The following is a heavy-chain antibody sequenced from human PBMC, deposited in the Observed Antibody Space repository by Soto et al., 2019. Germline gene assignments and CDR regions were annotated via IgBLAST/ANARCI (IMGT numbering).Heavy chain of an antibody. D-gene: IGHD6-13*01. Sequence: PGGSLRLSCAASGFTFSSYSMNWVRQAPGKGLEWVSSISSSSSYIYYADSVKGRFTISRDNAKNSLYLQMNSLRAEDTAVYYCARDSLTRAAAGALDYWGQGTLVTVSS. J-gene: IGHJ4*02. CDR2: ISSSSSYI. CDR1: GFTFSSYS. CDR3: ARDSLTRAAAGALDY. V-gene: IGHV3-21*01.